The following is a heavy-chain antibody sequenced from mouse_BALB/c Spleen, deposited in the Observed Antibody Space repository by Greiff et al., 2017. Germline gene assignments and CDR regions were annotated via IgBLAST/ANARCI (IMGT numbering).Heavy chain of an antibody. J-gene: IGHJ4*01. CDR3: ARSGDYDYAMDY. CDR1: GFTFSSFG. CDR2: ISSGSSTI. Sequence: VQLKESGGGLVQPGGSRKLSCAASGFTFSSFGMHWVRQAPEKGLEWVAYISSGSSTIYYADTVKGRFTISRDNPKNTLFLQMTSLRSEDTAMYYCARSGDYDYAMDYWGQGTSVTVSS. D-gene: IGHD2-4*01. V-gene: IGHV5-17*02.